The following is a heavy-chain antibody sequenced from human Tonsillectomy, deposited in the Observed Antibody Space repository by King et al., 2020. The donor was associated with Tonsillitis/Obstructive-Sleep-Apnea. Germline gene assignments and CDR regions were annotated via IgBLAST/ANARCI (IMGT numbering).Heavy chain of an antibody. V-gene: IGHV3-23*04. CDR2: IRGTSRT. J-gene: IGHJ6*03. CDR1: GFTFSSYT. D-gene: IGHD3-16*01. CDR3: AKTDGGDYFYMDV. Sequence: VQLVESGGGLVQPGGSLRLSCAASGFTFSSYTIAWVRQAPGQGLEWVSGIRGTSRTYYADSVKGRFTISRDNSKNTLFLQMNSLTADDTAVYYCAKTDGGDYFYMDVWGKGTTVTVSS.